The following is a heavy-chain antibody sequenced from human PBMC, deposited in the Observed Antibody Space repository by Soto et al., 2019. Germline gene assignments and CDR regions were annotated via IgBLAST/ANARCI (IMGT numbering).Heavy chain of an antibody. D-gene: IGHD3-16*01. Sequence: GGSLRLSCAASGFKFSNYARSWVRQDPGKGLEWVSLISATGGGTYYADSVKGRFTISRDNSHNTLYLQVHSLTAEDTAVYYCAKDRRAGGNSAFYFDFWGQGAQVTVYS. CDR3: AKDRRAGGNSAFYFDF. CDR1: GFKFSNYA. J-gene: IGHJ4*02. CDR2: ISATGGGT. V-gene: IGHV3-23*01.